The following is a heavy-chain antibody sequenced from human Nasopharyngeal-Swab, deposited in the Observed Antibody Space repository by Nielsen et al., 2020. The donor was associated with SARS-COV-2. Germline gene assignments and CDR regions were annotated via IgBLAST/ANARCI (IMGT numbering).Heavy chain of an antibody. Sequence: GESLKISCAASGFTFSSYWMSWVRQAPGKGLEWAANIKQAGSEKYYVDSVKGRFTSSRDNAKNSLYLKMNSLRAEDTAVYYCASSHYDFWSGYYLGVDYWGQGTLVTVSS. CDR3: ASSHYDFWSGYYLGVDY. CDR2: IKQAGSEK. V-gene: IGHV3-7*01. J-gene: IGHJ4*02. D-gene: IGHD3-3*01. CDR1: GFTFSSYW.